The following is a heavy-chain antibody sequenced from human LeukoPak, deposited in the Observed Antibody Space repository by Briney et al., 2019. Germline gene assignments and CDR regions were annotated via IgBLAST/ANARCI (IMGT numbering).Heavy chain of an antibody. CDR1: GGTFSSYA. J-gene: IGHJ4*02. D-gene: IGHD3-3*01. CDR2: IIPIFGTA. V-gene: IGHV1-69*01. CDR3: ARERTHDFWSGYYIDFFDY. Sequence: ASVKVSCKASGGTFSSYAISWVRQAPGQGLEWMGGIIPIFGTANYAQKFQGRVTITADESTSTAYMELSSLRSEDTAVYYCARERTHDFWSGYYIDFFDYWGQGTLVTVSS.